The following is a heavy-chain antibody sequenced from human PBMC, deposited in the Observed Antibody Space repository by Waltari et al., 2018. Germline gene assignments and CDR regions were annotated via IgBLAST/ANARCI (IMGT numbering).Heavy chain of an antibody. CDR3: ARRNGGTSPFDY. Sequence: QVQLVQSLAEVRKPGAAVKVSCKASGYILIHHHMHWVRQVRGQGLEWMGKISPSDDTTTYAQQFQGRLTMTRDTSTSTVYLELSSLRSEDTAVYYCARRNGGTSPFDYWGQGTLVTVSS. J-gene: IGHJ4*02. CDR2: ISPSDDTT. V-gene: IGHV1-46*01. D-gene: IGHD2-15*01. CDR1: GYILIHHH.